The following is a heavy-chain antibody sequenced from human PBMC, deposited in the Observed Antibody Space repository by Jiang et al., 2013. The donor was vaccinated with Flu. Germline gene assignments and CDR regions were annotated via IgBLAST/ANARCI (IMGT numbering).Heavy chain of an antibody. J-gene: IGHJ4*02. CDR2: INTNTGNP. CDR1: GYTFTNYA. D-gene: IGHD6-19*01. V-gene: IGHV7-4-1*02. CDR3: ARAGRAGSTGWYDYFEY. Sequence: QSGSELKKPGASVKVSSKASGYTFTNYAINWMRQAPGQGLEWMGWINTNTGNPRYGQGFTGRFVFSLDTSVTTAYLEISSLQAEDTAVYYCARAGRAGSTGWYDYFEYWGQGTLVTVSS.